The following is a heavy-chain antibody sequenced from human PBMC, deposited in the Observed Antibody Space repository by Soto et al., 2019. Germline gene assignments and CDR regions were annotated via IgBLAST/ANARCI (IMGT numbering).Heavy chain of an antibody. J-gene: IGHJ5*02. CDR2: IYNRGNT. CDR3: ARDREHTYGNCFDH. Sequence: PSETLSLTCTVSGGSISTYYWSWIRQPPGKGLEWIGYIYNRGNTNYNPSLKSRVTMSLDTSKNQFSLKLSSVTAADTAVYYCARDREHTYGNCFDHWGPGTLVTVSS. CDR1: GGSISTYY. D-gene: IGHD5-18*01. V-gene: IGHV4-59*01.